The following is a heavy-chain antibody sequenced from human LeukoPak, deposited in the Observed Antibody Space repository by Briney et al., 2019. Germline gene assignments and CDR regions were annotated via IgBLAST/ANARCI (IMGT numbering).Heavy chain of an antibody. J-gene: IGHJ4*02. D-gene: IGHD5-18*01. CDR1: GGSISSYY. V-gene: IGHV4-59*08. CDR2: IYYSGST. Sequence: PSETLSLTCTVSGGSISSYYWSWIRQPPGKGLEWIGYIYYSGSTNYNPSLKSRVTISVDTSKNQFSLKLSSVTAADTAVYYCARARGYSPNTNQPPDYWGQGTLVTVSS. CDR3: ARARGYSPNTNQPPDY.